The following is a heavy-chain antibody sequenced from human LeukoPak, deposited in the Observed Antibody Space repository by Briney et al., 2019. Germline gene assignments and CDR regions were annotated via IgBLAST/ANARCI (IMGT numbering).Heavy chain of an antibody. Sequence: SETLSLTCTVSGGSITAGNHHWGWIRQPPGKGLEWIGSVYYSGSIFSDTSHKSRVTISGDTSKNQFSLNLSSVTAADTAVYYCARLNPGYVTAPHDSWGQGMLATVSS. J-gene: IGHJ5*01. CDR3: ARLNPGYVTAPHDS. D-gene: IGHD3-16*01. V-gene: IGHV4-39*01. CDR1: GGSITAGNHH. CDR2: VYYSGSI.